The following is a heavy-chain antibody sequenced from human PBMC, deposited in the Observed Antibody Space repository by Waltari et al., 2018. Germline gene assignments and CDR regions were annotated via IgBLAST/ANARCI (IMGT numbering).Heavy chain of an antibody. D-gene: IGHD2-8*01. Sequence: QLQLQESGPGLVKPSETMSLTCTVSGGSISSSSYYWGWIRQPPGKGLEWIGSIYYSGSTYYNPSLKSRVTISVDTSKNQFSLKLSPVTAAETAVYYCARHPAMTIMLWYFDLWGRGTLVTVSS. CDR1: GGSISSSSYY. CDR3: ARHPAMTIMLWYFDL. CDR2: IYYSGST. J-gene: IGHJ2*01. V-gene: IGHV4-39*01.